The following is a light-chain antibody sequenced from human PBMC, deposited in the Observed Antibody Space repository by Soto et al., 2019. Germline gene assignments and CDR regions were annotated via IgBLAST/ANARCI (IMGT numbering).Light chain of an antibody. CDR3: SSYTGTNTVV. J-gene: IGLJ2*01. Sequence: QSVLTQPASVSGSPGQSITISCTGTSSDVGRYNYVSWYQQHPGKAPKLMIYEVTNRPYGVSNRVSASKSGSTASLTISGLQAEDEAEYYCSSYTGTNTVVFGGGTKLTVL. V-gene: IGLV2-14*01. CDR1: SSDVGRYNY. CDR2: EVT.